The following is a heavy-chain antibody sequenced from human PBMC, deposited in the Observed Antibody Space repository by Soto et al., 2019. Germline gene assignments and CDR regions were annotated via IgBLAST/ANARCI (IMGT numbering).Heavy chain of an antibody. CDR2: ISSRASYT. D-gene: IGHD2-2*01. J-gene: IGHJ5*02. CDR3: ARRQPMLFLDT. Sequence: QLVEIGGGLVNPGESLRLSCAASGFNFSNYYMAWVRQAPGKGLELISYISSRASYTKYADSVEGRFTVSRDNANGSLYLQMNSLRVEDTGIYYCARRQPMLFLDTWGQGTLVTVSS. V-gene: IGHV3-11*06. CDR1: GFNFSNYY.